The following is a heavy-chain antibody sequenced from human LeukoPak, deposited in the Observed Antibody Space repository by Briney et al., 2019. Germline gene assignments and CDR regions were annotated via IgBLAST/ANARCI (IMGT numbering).Heavy chain of an antibody. CDR3: ARDPEAQYYDFWSGYFDY. J-gene: IGHJ4*02. Sequence: SVKVSCKASGGTFSSYAISWVRQAPGQGLEWMGGIIPIFGTANYVQKFQGRVTITADESTSTAHMELSSLRSEDTAVYYCARDPEAQYYDFWSGYFDYWGQGTLVTVSS. CDR1: GGTFSSYA. V-gene: IGHV1-69*01. CDR2: IIPIFGTA. D-gene: IGHD3-3*01.